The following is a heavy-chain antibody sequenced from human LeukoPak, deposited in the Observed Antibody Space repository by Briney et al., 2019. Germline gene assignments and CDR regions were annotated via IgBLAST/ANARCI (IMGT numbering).Heavy chain of an antibody. V-gene: IGHV1-69*13. J-gene: IGHJ3*02. CDR3: ARDCSSTSCYINPNDAFDI. CDR2: IIPIFGTA. CDR1: GYTFTSYG. D-gene: IGHD2-2*02. Sequence: SVKVSCKASGYTFTSYGISWVRQAPGQGLEWMGGIIPIFGTANYAQKFQGRVTITADESTSTAYMELSSLRSEDTAVYYCARDCSSTSCYINPNDAFDIWGQGTMVTVSS.